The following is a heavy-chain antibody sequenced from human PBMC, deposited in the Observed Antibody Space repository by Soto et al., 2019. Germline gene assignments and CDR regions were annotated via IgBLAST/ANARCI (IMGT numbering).Heavy chain of an antibody. V-gene: IGHV4-31*03. Sequence: QVQLQESGPGLVKPSQTLSLTCTVSGGSISSGGYYWSWIRQYPGKGLEWIGYIYYSGSTYYNPSLKSRVTISVDTSKNQFSLKLSSVTAADTAVYYCARGTDAVWFGEPIDYWGQGTLVTVSS. D-gene: IGHD3-10*01. CDR2: IYYSGST. CDR1: GGSISSGGYY. CDR3: ARGTDAVWFGEPIDY. J-gene: IGHJ4*02.